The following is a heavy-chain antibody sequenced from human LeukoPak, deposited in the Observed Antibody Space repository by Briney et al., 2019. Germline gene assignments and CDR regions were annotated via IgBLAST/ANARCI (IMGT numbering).Heavy chain of an antibody. CDR3: ARSGYSYGPVPYYYYMDV. V-gene: IGHV5-51*01. Sequence: GESLKISCKGSGYSFTSYWIGWVRQMPGKGLEWMGIIYPGDSDTRYSPSFQGQVTISADKSISTAYLQWSSLKASDTAMYYCARSGYSYGPVPYYYYMDVWGKGTTVTISS. CDR2: IYPGDSDT. D-gene: IGHD5-18*01. J-gene: IGHJ6*03. CDR1: GYSFTSYW.